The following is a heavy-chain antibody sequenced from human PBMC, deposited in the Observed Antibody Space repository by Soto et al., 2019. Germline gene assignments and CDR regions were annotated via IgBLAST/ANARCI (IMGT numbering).Heavy chain of an antibody. CDR2: INPSGGST. J-gene: IGHJ4*02. CDR3: AREAVSYYFDY. V-gene: IGHV1-46*01. CDR1: GYTFTSYY. Sequence: ASVKVSCKXSGYTFTSYYMHWVRQAPGQGLEWMGIINPSGGSTSYAQKFQGRVTMTRDTSTSTVYMELSSLRSEDTAVYYCAREAVSYYFDYWGQGTLVTVSS.